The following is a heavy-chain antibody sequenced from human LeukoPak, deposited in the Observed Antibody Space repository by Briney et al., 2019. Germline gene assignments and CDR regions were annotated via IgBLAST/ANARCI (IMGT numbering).Heavy chain of an antibody. CDR1: GASISSYY. Sequence: SETLSLTCTVSGASISSYYWGWIRQPPGKELEWIGRIYTSGSTNYNPSLKSRVTISVDTSKNQFSLKLSSVTAADTAVYYCARDGVRYDSSGYYYYYYMDVWGKGTTVTISS. CDR3: ARDGVRYDSSGYYYYYYMDV. V-gene: IGHV4-4*08. J-gene: IGHJ6*03. CDR2: IYTSGST. D-gene: IGHD3-22*01.